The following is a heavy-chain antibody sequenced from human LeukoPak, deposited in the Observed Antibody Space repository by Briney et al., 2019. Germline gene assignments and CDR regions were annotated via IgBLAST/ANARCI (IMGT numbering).Heavy chain of an antibody. J-gene: IGHJ4*02. Sequence: ASVKVSCKASGYTFTGYYLHWVRQAPGQGLEWMGWINPNSGGTNYAQKFQGRVTMTRDTSISTAYMELSRPRSDDTDVYYCAREIIGDTVMVTAREFDYWGQGTLVTVSS. CDR3: AREIIGDTVMVTAREFDY. V-gene: IGHV1-2*02. CDR1: GYTFTGYY. D-gene: IGHD5-18*01. CDR2: INPNSGGT.